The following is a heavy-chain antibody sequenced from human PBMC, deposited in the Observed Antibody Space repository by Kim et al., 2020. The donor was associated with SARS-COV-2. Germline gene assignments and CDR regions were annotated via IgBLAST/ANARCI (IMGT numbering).Heavy chain of an antibody. V-gene: IGHV4-59*08. D-gene: IGHD2-2*01. CDR3: ARRYCSSTSCYELSWFDP. CDR1: GGSISSYY. J-gene: IGHJ5*02. Sequence: SETLSLTCTVSGGSISSYYWSWIRQPPGKGLEWIGYIYYSGSTNYNPSLKSRVTISVDTSKNQFSLKLSSVTAADTAVYYCARRYCSSTSCYELSWFDPWGQGTLVTVSS. CDR2: IYYSGST.